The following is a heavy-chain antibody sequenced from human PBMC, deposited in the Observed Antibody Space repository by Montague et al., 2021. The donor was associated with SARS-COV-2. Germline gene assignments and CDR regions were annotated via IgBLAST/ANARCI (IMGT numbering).Heavy chain of an antibody. Sequence: SETLSLTCTVSRDSISSHNYFWAWIRQPPGKGLEWIGSADYSGLTFYNPSLESRVTISVDTSKKQFSLKVNSVTAADAAVYYCAKDGEALAWGTFDIWGQGTMVTVSS. CDR1: RDSISSHNYF. V-gene: IGHV4-39*07. CDR2: ADYSGLT. J-gene: IGHJ3*02. D-gene: IGHD3-10*01. CDR3: AKDGEALAWGTFDI.